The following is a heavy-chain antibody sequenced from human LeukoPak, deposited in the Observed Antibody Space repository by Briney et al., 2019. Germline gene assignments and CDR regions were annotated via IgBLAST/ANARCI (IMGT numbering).Heavy chain of an antibody. J-gene: IGHJ4*02. D-gene: IGHD2-2*01. CDR2: INNSGGT. CDR3: ASQMSGTSVSY. Sequence: PSETLSLTCTVSGDSISRYYWCWIRQPPGKGLEWIGYINNSGGTSYNPSLKSRVTISLDTSKNQFSLKLNSVTTTDTAVYYCASQMSGTSVSYWGQGTLVTVSS. CDR1: GDSISRYY. V-gene: IGHV4-4*08.